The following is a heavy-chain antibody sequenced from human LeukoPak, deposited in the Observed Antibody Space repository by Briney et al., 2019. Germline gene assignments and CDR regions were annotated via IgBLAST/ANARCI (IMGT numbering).Heavy chain of an antibody. CDR2: IWYDGNKV. CDR1: GFTFSDHY. J-gene: IGHJ5*02. D-gene: IGHD6-19*01. V-gene: IGHV3-33*08. Sequence: GGSLRLSCAVSGFTFSDHYMDWVRQAPGKGLEWVAVIWYDGNKVYYADSVKGRFTISRDNSKNTVYLQMSSLRGEDTAVYYCARDIAVAGTYHFDPWGQGTLVTVSS. CDR3: ARDIAVAGTYHFDP.